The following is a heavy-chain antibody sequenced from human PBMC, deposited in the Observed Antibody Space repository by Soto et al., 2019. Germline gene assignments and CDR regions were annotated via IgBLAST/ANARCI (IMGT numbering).Heavy chain of an antibody. CDR3: ARAYCGGDCYSSYDAFDI. CDR2: ISSSSSDT. J-gene: IGHJ3*02. CDR1: GFTFSDYY. D-gene: IGHD2-21*02. Sequence: QVQLVESGGGLVKPGGSLRLTCAASGFTFSDYYMSWIRQAPGKGLEWVSYISSSSSDTNYADYVKGRFTISRDNAKNSLYRQMNSLRAEDTAVYYCARAYCGGDCYSSYDAFDIWGQGTMVTVSS. V-gene: IGHV3-11*05.